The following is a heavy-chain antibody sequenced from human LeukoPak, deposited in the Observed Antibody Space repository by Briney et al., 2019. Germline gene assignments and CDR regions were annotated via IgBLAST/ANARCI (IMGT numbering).Heavy chain of an antibody. V-gene: IGHV4-4*07. CDR2: IYTSGST. CDR1: GGSISSYY. CDR3: ARENSGSYREFDY. Sequence: PSETLSLTCTVSGGSISSYYWSWIRQPAGKGLEWIGRIYTSGSTNYNASLKSRLSMSVDTSKNQFSLKLSSVTAADTAVFYCARENSGSYREFDYWGQGTLVTVSS. J-gene: IGHJ4*02. D-gene: IGHD1-26*01.